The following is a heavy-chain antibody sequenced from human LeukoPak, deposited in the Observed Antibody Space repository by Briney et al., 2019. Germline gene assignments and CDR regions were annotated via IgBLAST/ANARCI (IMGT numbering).Heavy chain of an antibody. J-gene: IGHJ4*02. D-gene: IGHD3-16*01. CDR2: ISYSGST. Sequence: SETLSLTCTVSGVTISSYYWSWIRQPPGKGLQWIGDISYSGSTNYNSSLKSRVTMSVDTSKNQSTLKLRSVPAADTAVYYCARFGSETYGYKYYFDSWGQGALVTVSS. CDR3: ARFGSETYGYKYYFDS. V-gene: IGHV4-59*08. CDR1: GVTISSYY.